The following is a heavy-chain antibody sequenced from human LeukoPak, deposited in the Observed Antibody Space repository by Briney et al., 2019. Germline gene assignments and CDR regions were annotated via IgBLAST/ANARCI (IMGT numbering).Heavy chain of an antibody. CDR2: IYPADSDT. J-gene: IGHJ4*02. D-gene: IGHD3-22*01. CDR3: ARRASAYDSSGYHFDY. Sequence: GESLKISCKGSGYSFSNYWIGWVRQMPGKGLEWMGIIYPADSDTRYSPSFQGQVTISADKSITTAYLHWSSLRASDTAMYYCARRASAYDSSGYHFDYWGQGTLVTVSS. CDR1: GYSFSNYW. V-gene: IGHV5-51*01.